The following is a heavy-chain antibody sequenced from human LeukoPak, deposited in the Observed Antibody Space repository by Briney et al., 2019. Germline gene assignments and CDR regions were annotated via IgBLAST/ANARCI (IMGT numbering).Heavy chain of an antibody. Sequence: SETLSLTCTVSGGSISDNYWSWIRQPPGKGLEWIGYAYYSGHTNYNPSLKSRVTISVDTSKNQFSLKLSSVTAADTAVYYCARGEVMITFDPWGQGTLVTVSS. J-gene: IGHJ5*02. CDR1: GGSISDNY. CDR2: AYYSGHT. CDR3: ARGEVMITFDP. V-gene: IGHV4-59*12. D-gene: IGHD3-16*01.